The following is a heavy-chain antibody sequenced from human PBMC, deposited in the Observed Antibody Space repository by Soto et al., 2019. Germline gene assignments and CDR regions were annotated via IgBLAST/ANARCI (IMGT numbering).Heavy chain of an antibody. CDR3: AGGDSSCYYFGAEYFDH. V-gene: IGHV4-59*01. D-gene: IGHD3-22*01. J-gene: IGHJ1*01. CDR1: GGSISSYY. Sequence: PSETLSLTCTVSGGSISSYYWSWIRQPPGKGLEWIGYIYYSGSTNYNPSLKSRVTISVDTSKNQFSLKLSSVTAADTAVYYCAGGDSSCYYFGAEYFDHWGQGTLVTVSS. CDR2: IYYSGST.